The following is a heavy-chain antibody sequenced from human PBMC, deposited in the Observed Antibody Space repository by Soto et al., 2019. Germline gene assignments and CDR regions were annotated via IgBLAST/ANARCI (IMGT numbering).Heavy chain of an antibody. CDR3: AKPNRVAAVGY. D-gene: IGHD6-13*01. CDR2: INSDGSST. Sequence: GGSLRLSCAASGFTFSSYWMHWVRQAPGKGLVWVSRINSDGSSTSYTDSVKGRFTISRDNAKNTLYLQMNSLRAEDTAVYYCAKPNRVAAVGYWGQGTLVTVSS. J-gene: IGHJ4*02. V-gene: IGHV3-74*01. CDR1: GFTFSSYW.